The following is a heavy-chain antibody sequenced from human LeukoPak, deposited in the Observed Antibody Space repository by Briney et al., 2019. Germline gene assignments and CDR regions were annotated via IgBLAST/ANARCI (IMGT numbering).Heavy chain of an antibody. J-gene: IGHJ4*02. CDR3: AKAYGWSVRSYFDY. D-gene: IGHD6-19*01. CDR1: GFTFSSYA. CDR2: ISGSGGST. V-gene: IGHV3-23*01. Sequence: PGGSLRLSCAASGFTFSSYAVSWVRQAPGKGLEWVSAISGSGGSTYYADSVKGRFTISRDNSKNTLYLQMNSLRAEDTAVYYCAKAYGWSVRSYFDYWGQGILVTVSS.